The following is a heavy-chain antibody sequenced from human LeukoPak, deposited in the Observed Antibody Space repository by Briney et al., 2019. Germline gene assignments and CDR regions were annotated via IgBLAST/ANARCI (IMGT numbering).Heavy chain of an antibody. CDR3: ARRMRITMIVVVISSYFDY. J-gene: IGHJ4*02. V-gene: IGHV4-39*07. Sequence: SETLSLTCTVSGGSISSSSYYWDWIRQPPGKGLEWIGSIYYSGSTNYNPSLKSRVTISVDTSKNQFSLKLSSVTAADTAVYYCARRMRITMIVVVISSYFDYWGQGTLVTVSS. CDR2: IYYSGST. D-gene: IGHD3-22*01. CDR1: GGSISSSSYY.